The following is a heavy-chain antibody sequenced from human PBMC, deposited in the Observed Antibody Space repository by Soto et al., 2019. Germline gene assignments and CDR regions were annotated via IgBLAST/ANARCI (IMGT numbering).Heavy chain of an antibody. J-gene: IGHJ4*02. CDR1: CGSISLYY. CDR2: MYYGGST. V-gene: IGHV4-59*01. D-gene: IGHD4-17*01. Sequence: PSETLSLTCTVSCGSISLYYWNWIRQPPGKGLEWISYMYYGGSTNYKSSLKSRVTISGDTSKNQFSLKLRSVTAADTAVYFCARSTGYGDSYFDYWGQGALVAVSS. CDR3: ARSTGYGDSYFDY.